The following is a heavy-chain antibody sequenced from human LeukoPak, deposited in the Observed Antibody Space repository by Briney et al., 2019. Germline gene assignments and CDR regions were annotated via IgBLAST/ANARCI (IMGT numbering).Heavy chain of an antibody. CDR3: TRDSGTYNWLDP. J-gene: IGHJ5*02. V-gene: IGHV3-73*01. CDR1: GFTFSDYS. CDR2: MEKELNGYAT. Sequence: QTGGSLRLSCAASGFTFSDYSVHWVRQASGKGLEWIGLMEKELNGYATAYAASVRGRFTISRDDSQNTAYLQMDSLKTEDTALYYCTRDSGTYNWLDPWGQGTLVTVSS. D-gene: IGHD1-26*01.